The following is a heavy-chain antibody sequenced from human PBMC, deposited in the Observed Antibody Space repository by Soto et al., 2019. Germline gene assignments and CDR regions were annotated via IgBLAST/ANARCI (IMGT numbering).Heavy chain of an antibody. CDR1: GDTFPNFA. D-gene: IGHD5-18*01. CDR2: IIPMFDTP. Sequence: QVQVVQSGAEVKKPGSSVKVSCKVSGDTFPNFAIIWVRQAPGQGLEWMGGIIPMFDTPHYAQNFRGRVTITADGATTTAYMELNSLRSADTAVYYCAAGGHNDGYNYYHGMDVWGQGTTVTVS. CDR3: AAGGHNDGYNYYHGMDV. J-gene: IGHJ6*02. V-gene: IGHV1-69*19.